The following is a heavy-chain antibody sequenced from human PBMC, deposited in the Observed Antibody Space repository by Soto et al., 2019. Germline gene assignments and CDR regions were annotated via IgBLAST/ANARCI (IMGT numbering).Heavy chain of an antibody. Sequence: GGSLRLSCVASGFTFGSYAMHWVRQAPGKGLEWVAVISYVGSDKYYADSVKGRFTIPRDNSKNTLYLQMNSLRPEDTAVYYCARPRASSDYFFYYGMDVWGQGTTVTVSS. CDR1: GFTFGSYA. V-gene: IGHV3-30-3*01. CDR3: ARPRASSDYFFYYGMDV. CDR2: ISYVGSDK. J-gene: IGHJ6*02.